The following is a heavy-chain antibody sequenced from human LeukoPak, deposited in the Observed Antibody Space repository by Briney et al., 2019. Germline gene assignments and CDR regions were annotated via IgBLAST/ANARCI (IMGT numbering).Heavy chain of an antibody. D-gene: IGHD1-26*01. CDR2: INAGNGNT. J-gene: IGHJ4*02. CDR3: ARGSYPWELLARAIGY. V-gene: IGHV1-3*01. CDR1: GYTFTSYA. Sequence: ASVKVSCKASGYTFTSYAMHWVRQAPGQRLEWMGWINAGNGNTKYSQKFQGRVTITRDTSASTAYMELSSLRSEDTAVYYCARGSYPWELLARAIGYWGQGTLVTVSS.